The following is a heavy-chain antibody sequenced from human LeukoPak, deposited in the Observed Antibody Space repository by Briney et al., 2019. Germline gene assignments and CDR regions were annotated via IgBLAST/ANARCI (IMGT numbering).Heavy chain of an antibody. CDR2: ISAYNGNT. Sequence: ASVKVSCKASGYTSTSYGISWVRQAPGQGLEWMGWISAYNGNTNYAQKLQGRVTMTTDTSTSTAYMELRSLRSDDTAVYYCARDPNRYCSGGSCYPIPFDYWGQGTLVTVSS. V-gene: IGHV1-18*01. CDR1: GYTSTSYG. J-gene: IGHJ4*02. CDR3: ARDPNRYCSGGSCYPIPFDY. D-gene: IGHD2-15*01.